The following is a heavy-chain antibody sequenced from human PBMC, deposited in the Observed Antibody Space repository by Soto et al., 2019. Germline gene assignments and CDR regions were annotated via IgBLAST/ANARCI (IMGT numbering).Heavy chain of an antibody. CDR2: INPSGGST. CDR3: ARSGNDVGDYRRGYDE. J-gene: IGHJ4*02. D-gene: IGHD4-17*01. CDR1: GYTFSNYY. V-gene: IGHV1-46*01. Sequence: ASVTVSCKPSGYTFSNYYIHWVRQAPGQGLEWMGIINPSGGSTSYAQKFQGRVTLTRDTSTSTVYMELSSLRSEDTAVYYCARSGNDVGDYRRGYDEWGQGTLVTV.